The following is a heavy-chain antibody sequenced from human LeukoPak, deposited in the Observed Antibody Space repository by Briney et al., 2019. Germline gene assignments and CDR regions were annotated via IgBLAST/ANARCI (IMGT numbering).Heavy chain of an antibody. CDR3: ARVMVYNWFDP. CDR2: IYYSGST. Sequence: SETLSLTCTVSGDSISSYYWSWIRQPPGKGLEWIGYIYYSGSTNYNPSLKSRVTISVDTSKNQFSLKLSSVTAADTAVYYCARVMVYNWFDPWGQGTLVTVSS. V-gene: IGHV4-59*01. J-gene: IGHJ5*02. D-gene: IGHD2-8*01. CDR1: GDSISSYY.